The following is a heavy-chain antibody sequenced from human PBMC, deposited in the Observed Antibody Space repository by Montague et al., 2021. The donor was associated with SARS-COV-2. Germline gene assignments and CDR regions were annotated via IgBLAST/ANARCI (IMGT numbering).Heavy chain of an antibody. CDR2: IYYSGST. D-gene: IGHD6-19*01. Sequence: SETLSLTCTVSGGSISSYYWSWIRQPPGKGLEWIGYIYYSGSTNYNPSLESRVTISVDTSKNQFSLKLSSVTAADTAVYYCARGGGWMGNAFDIWGQGTMVTVSS. CDR3: ARGGGWMGNAFDI. J-gene: IGHJ3*02. CDR1: GGSISSYY. V-gene: IGHV4-59*01.